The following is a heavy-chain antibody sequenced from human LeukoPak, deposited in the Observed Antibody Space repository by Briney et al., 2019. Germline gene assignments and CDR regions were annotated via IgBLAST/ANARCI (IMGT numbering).Heavy chain of an antibody. Sequence: SGPALAKPTQTLTLTCTFSGFSLSTSGMCVSWIRQPPGKALEWLARIDWDDDKYYSTSLKTRLTISKDTSKSQVVLTMTNMDPVDTATYYCARIPTVTTSGAFDIWGQGTMVTVSS. CDR3: ARIPTVTTSGAFDI. V-gene: IGHV2-70*11. CDR1: GFSLSTSGMC. CDR2: IDWDDDK. J-gene: IGHJ3*02. D-gene: IGHD4-17*01.